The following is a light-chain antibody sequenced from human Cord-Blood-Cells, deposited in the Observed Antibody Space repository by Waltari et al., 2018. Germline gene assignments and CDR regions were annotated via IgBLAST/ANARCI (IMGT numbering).Light chain of an antibody. CDR2: GAS. CDR3: QQYNNWPPTWT. Sequence: EIVMTQSPATLSVSPGERPTLSCRASQSVSSNLAWYQQKPGQAPRLLIYGASTRATGIPARFSGSGSGTEFTLTISSLQSEDFAVYYCQQYNNWPPTWTFGQGTKVEIK. V-gene: IGKV3-15*01. J-gene: IGKJ1*01. CDR1: QSVSSN.